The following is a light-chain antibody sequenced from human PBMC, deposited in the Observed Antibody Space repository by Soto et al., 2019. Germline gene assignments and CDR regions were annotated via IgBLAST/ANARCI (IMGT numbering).Light chain of an antibody. CDR2: DAS. CDR3: KECGCWLLS. V-gene: IGKV3-11*01. Sequence: LTHSRATLVLSPGVSATLSCRASQRISGSLAWFQQKPGQAPRLLIYDASNRATGIPARFSGSGSGTDFTLTISSLEPEEFAGCFWKECGCWLLSFGRGTKVDI. J-gene: IGKJ4*01. CDR1: QRISGS.